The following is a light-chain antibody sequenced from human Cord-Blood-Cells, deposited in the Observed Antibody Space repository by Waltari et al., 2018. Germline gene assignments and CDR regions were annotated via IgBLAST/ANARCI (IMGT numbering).Light chain of an antibody. V-gene: IGLV2-23*01. J-gene: IGLJ3*02. CDR1: SSDVGSSNL. CDR3: CSYAGSSTWV. Sequence: QSALTQPASVSGSPGQSITISCRGSSSDVGSSNLVPWYQQHPGKAPKLIIYEGSKRPSGVSNRFSGSKSGNTASLTISGLQAEDEADYYCCSYAGSSTWVFGGGTKLTVL. CDR2: EGS.